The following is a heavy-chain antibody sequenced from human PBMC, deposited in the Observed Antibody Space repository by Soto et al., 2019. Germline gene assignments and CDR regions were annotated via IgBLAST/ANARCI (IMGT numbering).Heavy chain of an antibody. J-gene: IGHJ6*02. CDR3: ARSDSEYYGLDV. Sequence: QVQLVQSGAEVKKPGASVKVSCKASGYTFTSYYIHCVRQAPGQGLEWMGIINTSIGNTIYVQKFQGRVTMTRDTSTSTVYMELSSLRSEDTAVYYCARSDSEYYGLDVWGQGTTVTVSS. V-gene: IGHV1-46*01. CDR2: INTSIGNT. CDR1: GYTFTSYY.